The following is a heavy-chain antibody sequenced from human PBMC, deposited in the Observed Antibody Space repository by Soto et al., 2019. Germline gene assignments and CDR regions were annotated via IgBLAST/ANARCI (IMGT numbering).Heavy chain of an antibody. D-gene: IGHD3-9*01. CDR1: GFTFSGSA. J-gene: IGHJ4*02. CDR2: IRSKANSYAT. CDR3: TRHEDILTGYDY. V-gene: IGHV3-73*01. Sequence: GGSLRLSCAASGFTFSGSAMHWVHQASGKGLEWVGRIRSKANSYATAYAASVKGRFTISRDDSKNTAYLQMNSLKTEDTAVYYCTRHEDILTGYDYWGQGTLVTVSS.